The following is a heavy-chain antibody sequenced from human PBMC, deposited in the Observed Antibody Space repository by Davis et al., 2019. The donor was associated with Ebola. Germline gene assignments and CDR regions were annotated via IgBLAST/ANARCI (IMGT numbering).Heavy chain of an antibody. V-gene: IGHV3-23*01. CDR3: AKDTSNVWFDV. J-gene: IGHJ3*01. D-gene: IGHD1-26*01. Sequence: GGSLRLSCETSGFIFRNYVMSWVRQAPGKGLEWVSTFGTGGDTYYADSVKGRFTISRDNSMNTLHLQMNSLRVEDTAIYYCAKDTSNVWFDVWGQGTMVTVSS. CDR1: GFIFRNYV. CDR2: FGTGGDT.